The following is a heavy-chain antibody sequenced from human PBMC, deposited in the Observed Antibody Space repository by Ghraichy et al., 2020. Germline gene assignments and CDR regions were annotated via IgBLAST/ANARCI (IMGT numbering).Heavy chain of an antibody. CDR2: IYYSGST. CDR1: DDSISSGFYS. CDR3: ARGGFSHDY. V-gene: IGHV4-30-2*01. Sequence: SETLSLTCAVSDDSISSGFYSWSWIRQPPGKGLEWIGYIYYSGSTLYNPAPKSRVTLSVDKSKNQFSLKLTSVSAADTAVEYCARGGFSHDYWGQGTLVTVSS. J-gene: IGHJ4*02.